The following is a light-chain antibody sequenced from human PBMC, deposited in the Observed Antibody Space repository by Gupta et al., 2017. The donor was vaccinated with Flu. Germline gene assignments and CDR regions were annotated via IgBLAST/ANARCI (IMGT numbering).Light chain of an antibody. V-gene: IGKV3-11*01. CDR3: QPRHTRFT. J-gene: IGKJ3*01. CDR1: QSVTYY. Sequence: EIVLTQSPATLSLSPGERATLTSRASQSVTYYLAWYQQTPGPAPRLLIYDASTRATGIPARFSGSGCETDFTLTSSILAHEDFAVYYFQPRHTRFTFGPGTRVDIK. CDR2: DAS.